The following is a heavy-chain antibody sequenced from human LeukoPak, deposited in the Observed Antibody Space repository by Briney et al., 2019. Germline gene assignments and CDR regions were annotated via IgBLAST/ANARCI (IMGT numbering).Heavy chain of an antibody. CDR1: GFSLSTSGVG. Sequence: ESGPTLVKPTQTLTLTCTFSGFSLSTSGVGVGWIRQPPGKALEWLALIYWDDDERYSPSLKSRLTITKDTSKNQVVLTMTNMDPVDTATYYCARSYYYDSSGYYPNNYFDYWGQGTLVTVSS. J-gene: IGHJ4*02. CDR2: IYWDDDE. CDR3: ARSYYYDSSGYYPNNYFDY. D-gene: IGHD3-22*01. V-gene: IGHV2-5*02.